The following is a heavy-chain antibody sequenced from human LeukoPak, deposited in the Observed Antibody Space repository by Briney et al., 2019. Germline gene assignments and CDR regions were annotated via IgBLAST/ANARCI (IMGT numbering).Heavy chain of an antibody. CDR3: ARDTLGFGYFYFDY. V-gene: IGHV3-7*01. D-gene: IGHD3-10*01. CDR1: RFTFTDYW. J-gene: IGHJ4*02. Sequence: GGSLRLSCAASRFTFTDYWMSWVRQVPGKGLEWVANIKRDGSEKYYVDSVKGRFTISRDNAKNSLYLQMNSLRAEDTAVYYCARDTLGFGYFYFDYWGQGTLVTVSS. CDR2: IKRDGSEK.